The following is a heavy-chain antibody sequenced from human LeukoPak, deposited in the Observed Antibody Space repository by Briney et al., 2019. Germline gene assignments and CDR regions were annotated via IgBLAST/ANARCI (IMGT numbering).Heavy chain of an antibody. CDR1: GGSISGYF. D-gene: IGHD5-12*01. CDR3: AREPTSGREPTSGRPLDY. J-gene: IGHJ4*02. CDR2: IYSSGSN. V-gene: IGHV4-4*07. Sequence: SETLSLTCTVPGGSISGYFWSWIRQPAGKGLEWIGRIYSSGSNNYNPSLKSRVTMSLDASKNHLSLNLSSVTAADTAVYYCAREPTSGREPTSGRPLDYWGQGTLVTVSS.